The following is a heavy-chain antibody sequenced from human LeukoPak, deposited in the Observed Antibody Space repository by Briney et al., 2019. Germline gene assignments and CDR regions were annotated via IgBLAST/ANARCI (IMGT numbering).Heavy chain of an antibody. CDR1: GFTFSSYA. CDR3: AKDGYGLDTAMVSTIFDY. V-gene: IGHV3-30-3*01. D-gene: IGHD5-18*01. CDR2: ISYDGSNK. J-gene: IGHJ4*02. Sequence: GGSLRLSCAASGFTFSSYAMHWVRQAPGKGLEWVAVISYDGSNKYYADSVKGRFTISRDNSKNTLYLQMNSLRAEDTAVYYCAKDGYGLDTAMVSTIFDYWAREPWSPSPQ.